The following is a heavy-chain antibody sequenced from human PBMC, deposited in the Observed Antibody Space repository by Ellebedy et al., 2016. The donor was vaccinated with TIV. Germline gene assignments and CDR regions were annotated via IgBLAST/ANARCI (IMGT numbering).Heavy chain of an antibody. V-gene: IGHV3-21*01. D-gene: IGHD5-24*01. CDR1: GFTFSSYS. CDR3: ARQSQKMATIPGDLGY. Sequence: GESLKISCAASGFTFSSYSMNWVRQAPGKGLEWVSSISSNSSHIYYADSVKGRFTISRDNAKNSLYLQMNSLRAEDTAVYYCARQSQKMATIPGDLGYWGQGTLVTVSS. J-gene: IGHJ4*02. CDR2: ISSNSSHI.